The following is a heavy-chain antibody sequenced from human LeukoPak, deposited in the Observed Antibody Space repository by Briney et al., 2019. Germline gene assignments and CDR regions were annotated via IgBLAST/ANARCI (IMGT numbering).Heavy chain of an antibody. V-gene: IGHV4-38-2*02. CDR2: IYHSGST. CDR1: GYSISSGYY. CDR3: ARDGRNLIVVI. J-gene: IGHJ4*02. Sequence: SETLSLTCTLSGYSISSGYYWGWIRQPPGKGLEWIGSIYHSGSTYYNPSLKSRVTISVDTSKNQFSLKLSSVTAADTAVYYCARDGRNLIVVIWGQGTLVTVSS. D-gene: IGHD3-22*01.